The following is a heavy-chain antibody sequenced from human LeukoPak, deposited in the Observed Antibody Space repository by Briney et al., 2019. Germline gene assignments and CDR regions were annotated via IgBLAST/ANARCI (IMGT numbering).Heavy chain of an antibody. V-gene: IGHV5-51*01. Sequence: GESLKISCKGSGYSFTSYWIGWVRPMPGKGLEWIGIIYPGDSDTRYSPSFQGQVTISADKSISTAYLQWSSLKASDTAMYYCARRYYYGSGTKYYFDYWGQGTLVTVSS. J-gene: IGHJ4*02. CDR1: GYSFTSYW. CDR2: IYPGDSDT. D-gene: IGHD3-10*01. CDR3: ARRYYYGSGTKYYFDY.